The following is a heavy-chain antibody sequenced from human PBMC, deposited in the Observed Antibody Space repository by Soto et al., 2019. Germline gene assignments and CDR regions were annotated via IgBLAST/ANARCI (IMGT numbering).Heavy chain of an antibody. J-gene: IGHJ4*02. Sequence: QLQLQESGSGLVKPSQTLSLTCAVSGGSISSGGYSWSWIRQPPGKGLEWIGYIYHSGSTSYNPSLKSRVTIAVDRPKSQFSLKLSSVPAADTAVYYCAAGGGLPRYYWGQGTLVTVSS. CDR2: IYHSGST. CDR1: GGSISSGGYS. V-gene: IGHV4-30-2*01. D-gene: IGHD5-12*01. CDR3: AAGGGLPRYY.